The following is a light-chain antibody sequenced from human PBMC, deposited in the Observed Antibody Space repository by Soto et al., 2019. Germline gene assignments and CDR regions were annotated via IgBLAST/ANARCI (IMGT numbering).Light chain of an antibody. J-gene: IGKJ4*01. V-gene: IGKV3-15*01. CDR2: DAS. CDR1: QRVNNN. CDR3: QHYTRCPLT. Sequence: EMLMTQSPATLSVTPGERVTLSCRASQRVNNNLAWYQQKPGQAPRLLISDASTRAAGIPASFSGSGSGTEFTLTINGLQSEDFGVYCCQHYTRCPLTFGGGTKVEIK.